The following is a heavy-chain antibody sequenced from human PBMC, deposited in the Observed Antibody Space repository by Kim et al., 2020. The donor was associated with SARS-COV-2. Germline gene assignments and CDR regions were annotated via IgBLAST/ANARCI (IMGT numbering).Heavy chain of an antibody. CDR2: TYYRSKWSN. V-gene: IGHV6-1*01. Sequence: SQTLSLTCAISGDSVSSNSAAWHWIRQSPSRGLEWLGRTYYRSKWSNDYRVSVKSRITINPDTSKNQFSLRLNSVTTEDTAVYYCATGISGMDVWGQGTTVTVSS. J-gene: IGHJ6*02. CDR3: ATGISGMDV. D-gene: IGHD5-12*01. CDR1: GDSVSSNSAA.